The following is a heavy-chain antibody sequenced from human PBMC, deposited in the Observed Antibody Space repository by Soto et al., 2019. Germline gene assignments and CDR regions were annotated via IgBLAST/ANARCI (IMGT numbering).Heavy chain of an antibody. CDR3: ARDGVTIGIYYYYYMDV. Sequence: GGSLRLSCAASGVSCSSCWMNWESQAPGKGLEWVANIKQDGSEKYYVDSVKGRFTISRDNAKNSLYLQMNSLRAEDTAVYYCARDGVTIGIYYYYYMDVWGKGTTVTVSS. D-gene: IGHD3-3*01. J-gene: IGHJ6*03. V-gene: IGHV3-7*01. CDR2: IKQDGSEK. CDR1: GVSCSSCW.